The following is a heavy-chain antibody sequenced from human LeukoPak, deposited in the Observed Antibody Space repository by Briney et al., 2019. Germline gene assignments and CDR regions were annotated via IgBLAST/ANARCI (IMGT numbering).Heavy chain of an antibody. CDR1: GGTFSSYA. V-gene: IGHV1-69*06. CDR2: IIPIFGTA. J-gene: IGHJ4*02. D-gene: IGHD5-12*01. CDR3: ARVATFPSYFDY. Sequence: SVKVSCKASGGTFSSYAISWVRQAPGQGLEWMGGIIPIFGTANYAQKFQGRVTITADKSTSTAYMELSSLRSEDTAVYYCARVATFPSYFDYWGQGTLVTVSS.